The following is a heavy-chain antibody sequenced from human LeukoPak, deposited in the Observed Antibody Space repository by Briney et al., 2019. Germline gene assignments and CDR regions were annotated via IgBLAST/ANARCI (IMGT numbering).Heavy chain of an antibody. Sequence: SETLSLTCTVSGGSISSYYWSWIRQPPGKGLEWIGYIYYSGSTNYNPSLKSRVTISVDTSKNQFFLKLSSVTAADTAVYYCARDRSSSRNYYYYYMDVWGKGTTVTVSS. CDR2: IYYSGST. CDR1: GGSISSYY. CDR3: ARDRSSSRNYYYYYMDV. J-gene: IGHJ6*03. V-gene: IGHV4-59*01. D-gene: IGHD6-13*01.